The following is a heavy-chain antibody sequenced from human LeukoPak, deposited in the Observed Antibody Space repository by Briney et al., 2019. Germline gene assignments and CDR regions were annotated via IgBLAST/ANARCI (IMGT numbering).Heavy chain of an antibody. V-gene: IGHV3-21*01. CDR3: ARAVTATGDFDY. D-gene: IGHD6-13*01. CDR1: GFAFSSYT. Sequence: GRSLRLSCAASGFAFSSYTMNWVRQAPGKGLEWVSSISGSSTYIYYADSVKGRVTISRENAKNSLYLQMNSLRAEDTAVYCCARAVTATGDFDYWGRGTLVSVSS. J-gene: IGHJ4*02. CDR2: ISGSSTYI.